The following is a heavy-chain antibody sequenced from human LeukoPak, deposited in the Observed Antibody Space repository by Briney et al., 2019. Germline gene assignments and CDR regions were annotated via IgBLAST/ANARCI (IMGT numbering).Heavy chain of an antibody. D-gene: IGHD4-17*01. V-gene: IGHV1-69*04. CDR2: IIPILGIA. Sequence: GSSVKVSCKASGGTFSSYAISWVRQAPGQGLEWMGRIIPILGIANYAQKFQGRVTITADKSTSTAYMELSSLRSEDTAVYYCARGGINTVTTVDYWGQGTLVTVSS. CDR3: ARGGINTVTTVDY. CDR1: GGTFSSYA. J-gene: IGHJ4*02.